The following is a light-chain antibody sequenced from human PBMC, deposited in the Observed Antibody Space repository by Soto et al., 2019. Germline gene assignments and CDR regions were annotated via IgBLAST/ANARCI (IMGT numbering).Light chain of an antibody. CDR3: QQYGSSPYT. CDR2: GASSGA. J-gene: IGKJ2*01. V-gene: IGKV3-20*01. Sequence: EIVLTQSPGTLSLSPGERATLSCRASQTVSSNYLAWYQQKPGQAPRLLIYGASSGASRATGIPDRFSGSGSGTDFTLTISRLEPEDFAVYYCQQYGSSPYTFGQGTKLEIK. CDR1: QTVSSNY.